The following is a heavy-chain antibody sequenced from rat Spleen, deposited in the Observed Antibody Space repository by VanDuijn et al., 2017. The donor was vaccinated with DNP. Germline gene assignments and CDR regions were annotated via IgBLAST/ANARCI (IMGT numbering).Heavy chain of an antibody. CDR1: GYSITRNY. V-gene: IGHV3-1*01. Sequence: EVQLQESGPGLVNPSQSLSLTCSVTGYSITRNYWGWIRKFPGNKMEWMGYISYSGFTRYNPSLKSRISITRDTSKNLFFLQLNSLTTEDTATYYCARWSDYFDNWGQGVMVTVSS. J-gene: IGHJ2*01. CDR3: ARWSDYFDN. CDR2: ISYSGFT.